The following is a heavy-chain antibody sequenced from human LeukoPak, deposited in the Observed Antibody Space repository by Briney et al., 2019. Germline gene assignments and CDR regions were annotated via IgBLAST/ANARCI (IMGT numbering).Heavy chain of an antibody. V-gene: IGHV3-21*01. J-gene: IGHJ5*02. Sequence: SGGSLRLSCAASGFTFSSYSMNCVRQAPGKGLEWVSSISSSSSYIYYANSVKGRFTISTDNAKKSLYLQMNSLRAEDTAVYYCARGRTTETRYNWFDPWGQGTLVTVSS. CDR1: GFTFSSYS. CDR2: ISSSSSYI. CDR3: ARGRTTETRYNWFDP. D-gene: IGHD1-1*01.